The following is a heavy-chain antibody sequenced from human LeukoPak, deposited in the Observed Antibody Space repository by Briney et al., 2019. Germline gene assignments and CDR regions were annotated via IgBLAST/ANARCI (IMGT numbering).Heavy chain of an antibody. CDR3: SRDFVGADDY. Sequence: PGGSLRLSCAASGFSLSKYWMHRVRQAPGKGAVWVSRINPDGSRIDYADSVRGRFTISRDSAKNTLYLQMNSLRAEDTAVYYCSRDFVGADDYWGQGTLVTVSS. D-gene: IGHD1-26*01. CDR1: GFSLSKYW. J-gene: IGHJ4*02. CDR2: INPDGSRI. V-gene: IGHV3-74*01.